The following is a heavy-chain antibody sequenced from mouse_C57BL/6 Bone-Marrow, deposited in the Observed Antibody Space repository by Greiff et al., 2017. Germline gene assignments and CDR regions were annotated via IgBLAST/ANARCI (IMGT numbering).Heavy chain of an antibody. V-gene: IGHV1-47*01. CDR1: GYTFTPYP. CDR3: ARPAYYYGSSYPFAY. J-gene: IGHJ3*01. CDR2: FHPYNDDT. D-gene: IGHD1-1*01. Sequence: QVQLQPSGAELVKPGASVQMSCKASGYTFTPYPLEWMKPNHGKSLEWIGTFHPYNDDTKYNEKFKGQATLTVEKSSSTVYLELSLLTSDDSAVYYCARPAYYYGSSYPFAYWGQGTLVTVSA.